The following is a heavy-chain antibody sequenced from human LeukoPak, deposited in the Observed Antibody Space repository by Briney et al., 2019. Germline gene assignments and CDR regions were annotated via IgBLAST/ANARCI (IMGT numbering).Heavy chain of an antibody. CDR2: SSGSGGDT. V-gene: IGHV3-23*01. CDR3: AKDRSCTNNICHGDFDY. CDR1: GFTFSNYA. Sequence: GGSLRLSCAASGFTFSNYAMSWVRQAPGKGLEWVSGSSGSGGDTYYADSVKGRFTISRDNSKNTLYLQMNSLRAEDTAVYYCAKDRSCTNNICHGDFDYWGQGTLVTVSS. J-gene: IGHJ4*02. D-gene: IGHD2-8*01.